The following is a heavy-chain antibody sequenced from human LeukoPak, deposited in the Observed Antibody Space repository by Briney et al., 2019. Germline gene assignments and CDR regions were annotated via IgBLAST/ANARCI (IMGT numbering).Heavy chain of an antibody. CDR3: AKLMVYAFTIFGENH. D-gene: IGHD2-8*01. CDR2: ISGSGGST. CDR1: GFTFSSYA. J-gene: IGHJ5*02. V-gene: IGHV3-23*01. Sequence: PGGSLRLSCAASGFTFSSYAMSWVRQAPGKGLEWVSAISGSGGSTYYADSVKGRFTISRDNSKNTLYLQMNSLRAEDTAVYYCAKLMVYAFTIFGENHWGQGTLVTVSS.